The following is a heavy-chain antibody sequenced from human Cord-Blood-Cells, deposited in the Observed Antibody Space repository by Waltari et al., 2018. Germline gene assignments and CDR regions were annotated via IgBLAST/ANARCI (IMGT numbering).Heavy chain of an antibody. J-gene: IGHJ4*02. CDR3: ARGIWGYFDY. CDR2: IYHSGST. CDR1: GYSISSAYY. Sequence: QVQLQESGPGLVKPSETLSLTCAVPGYSISSAYYWGWIRQPPGKGLEWIGSIYHSGSTYYNPSLKSRVTISVDTSKNQFSLKLSSVTAADTAVYYCARGIWGYFDYWGQGTLVTVSS. D-gene: IGHD3-16*01. V-gene: IGHV4-38-2*01.